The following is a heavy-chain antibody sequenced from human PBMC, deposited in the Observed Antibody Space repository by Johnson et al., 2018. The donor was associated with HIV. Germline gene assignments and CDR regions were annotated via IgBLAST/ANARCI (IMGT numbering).Heavy chain of an antibody. V-gene: IGHV3-23*01. J-gene: IGHJ3*02. D-gene: IGHD3-22*01. Sequence: GSGGSTYYADSVKGRFTISRDNSKNTLYLQMNSLRAEDTAVYYCAKDLFDSYYDSSGYYSSGAFDIWGQGTMVTVSS. CDR3: AKDLFDSYYDSSGYYSSGAFDI. CDR2: GSGGST.